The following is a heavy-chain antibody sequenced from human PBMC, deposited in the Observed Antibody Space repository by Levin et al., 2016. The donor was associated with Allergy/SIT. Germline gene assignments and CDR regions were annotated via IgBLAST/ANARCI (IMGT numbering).Heavy chain of an antibody. CDR1: GFTVSSNY. J-gene: IGHJ5*02. V-gene: IGHV3-66*01. D-gene: IGHD6-13*01. CDR3: ARELIAAAGPRWFDP. Sequence: GESLKISCAASGFTVSSNYMSWVRQAPGKGLEWVSVIYSGGSTYYADSVKGRFTISRDNSKNTLYLQMNSLRAEDTAVYYCARELIAAAGPRWFDPWGQGTLVTVSS. CDR2: IYSGGST.